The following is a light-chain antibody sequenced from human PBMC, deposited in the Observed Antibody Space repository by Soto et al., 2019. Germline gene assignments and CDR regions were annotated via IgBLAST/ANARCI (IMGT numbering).Light chain of an antibody. CDR1: RSIDSKY. J-gene: IGKJ2*03. Sequence: EVVLTQFPGTLALSLGERATLSFRASRSIDSKYLVWSQQKPGQAPKLLMDAASGRGTAVPDRFTGSGSGTDFTLTISRVEPEDVAVYHCQHVGTSPPYSFGQGTKLE. V-gene: IGKV3-20*01. CDR2: AAS. CDR3: QHVGTSPPYS.